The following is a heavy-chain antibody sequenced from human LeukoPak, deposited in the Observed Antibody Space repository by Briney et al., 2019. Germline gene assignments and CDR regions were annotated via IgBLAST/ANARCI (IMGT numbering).Heavy chain of an antibody. CDR1: GSTFTSYW. J-gene: IGHJ4*02. V-gene: IGHV5-51*01. D-gene: IGHD4-17*01. CDR2: IYPGDSDT. Sequence: GESLKISCQGSGSTFTSYWIGWVRQMHGKGLEWMGIIYPGDSDTRYSPAFQGQVTISADKSISTAYLQWSSLKAPDTAMYYCAREAVTTTSVLDYWGQGTLVTVSS. CDR3: AREAVTTTSVLDY.